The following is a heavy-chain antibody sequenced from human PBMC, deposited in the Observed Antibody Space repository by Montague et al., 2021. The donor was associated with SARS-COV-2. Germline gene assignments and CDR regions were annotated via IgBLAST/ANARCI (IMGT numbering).Heavy chain of an antibody. CDR3: ARPGSVPGWFYFDD. CDR2: LSSSGST. D-gene: IGHD6-19*01. CDR1: GESIDRDTYY. V-gene: IGHV4-39*02. Sequence: SETLSLTCIVSGESIDRDTYYWGRIRQSPGKGLEWIGSLSSSGSTYYNPSLRTRVTISMDTSKNHFSLKVNSVTATDTAVHFCARPGSVPGWFYFDDWGQGTLVSVSS. J-gene: IGHJ4*02.